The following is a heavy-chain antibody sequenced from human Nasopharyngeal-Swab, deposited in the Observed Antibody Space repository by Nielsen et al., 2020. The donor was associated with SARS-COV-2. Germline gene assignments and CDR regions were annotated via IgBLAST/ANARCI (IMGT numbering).Heavy chain of an antibody. Sequence: GGSLRLSCAASGFTFSSYSMNWVRKAPGKGLEGVASISSSSSYIYYADSVKGRFTISRGNAKNSLYLQMNSLRAEDTAVYYCASNYDILTGTPYYYYGMDVWGQGTTVTVSS. CDR3: ASNYDILTGTPYYYYGMDV. V-gene: IGHV3-21*01. J-gene: IGHJ6*02. CDR2: ISSSSSYI. CDR1: GFTFSSYS. D-gene: IGHD3-9*01.